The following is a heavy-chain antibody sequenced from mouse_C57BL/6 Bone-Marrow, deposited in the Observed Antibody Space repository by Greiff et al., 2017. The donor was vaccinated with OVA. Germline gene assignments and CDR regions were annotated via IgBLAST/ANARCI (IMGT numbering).Heavy chain of an antibody. J-gene: IGHJ4*01. CDR2: IYPGDGDT. CDR1: GYAFSSSW. CDR3: ARKERAQATHAMDY. Sequence: QVQLQQSGPELVKPGASVKISCKASGYAFSSSWMNWVKQRPGKGLEWIGRIYPGDGDTNYNGKFKGKATLTADKSSSTAYMQLSSLTSEDSAVYFCARKERAQATHAMDYWGQGTSVTVSS. D-gene: IGHD3-2*02. V-gene: IGHV1-82*01.